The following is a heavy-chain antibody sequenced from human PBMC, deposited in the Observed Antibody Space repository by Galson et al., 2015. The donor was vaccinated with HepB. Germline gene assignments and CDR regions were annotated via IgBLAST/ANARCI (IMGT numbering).Heavy chain of an antibody. Sequence: SVKVSCKASGYTFTSYDINWVRQATGQGLEWMGWMNPNSGNTGYAQKFQGRVTMTRNTSISTAYMELRSLRADDTAVYYCARSGSYYRGDYWGQGTLVTVSS. D-gene: IGHD1-26*01. CDR1: GYTFTSYD. V-gene: IGHV1-8*01. CDR2: MNPNSGNT. J-gene: IGHJ4*02. CDR3: ARSGSYYRGDY.